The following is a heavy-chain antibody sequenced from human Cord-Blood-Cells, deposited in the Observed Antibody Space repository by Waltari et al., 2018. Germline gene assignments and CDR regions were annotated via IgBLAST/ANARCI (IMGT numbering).Heavy chain of an antibody. J-gene: IGHJ4*02. CDR1: GYTFTGYY. Sequence: QVQLVQSGAEVKKPGASVKVSCKASGYTFTGYYMHWVRQAPGQGLEWMGWINPNRGGTNYAQKFQGWVTMTRDTSISTAYMELSRLRSDDTAVYYCARGLPYYYGSGSYYGDYWGQGTLVTVSS. CDR2: INPNRGGT. D-gene: IGHD3-10*01. V-gene: IGHV1-2*04. CDR3: ARGLPYYYGSGSYYGDY.